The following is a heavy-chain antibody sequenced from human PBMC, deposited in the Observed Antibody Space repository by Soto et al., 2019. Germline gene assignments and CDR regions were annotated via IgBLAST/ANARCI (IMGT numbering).Heavy chain of an antibody. CDR3: ARGAVTTVTPLYYFDY. CDR2: IYYSGST. D-gene: IGHD4-17*01. V-gene: IGHV4-39*01. CDR1: GGSISSSSYY. Sequence: SETLSLTCTVSGGSISSSSYYWGWIRQPPGKGLEWIGSIYYSGSTYYNPSLKSRVTISVDTSKNQFSLKLSSVTAADTAVYYCARGAVTTVTPLYYFDYWGQGTLVTVSS. J-gene: IGHJ4*02.